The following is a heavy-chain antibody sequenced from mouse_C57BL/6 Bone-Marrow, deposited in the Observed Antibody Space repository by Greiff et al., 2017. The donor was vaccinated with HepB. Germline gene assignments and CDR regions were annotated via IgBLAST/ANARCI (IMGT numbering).Heavy chain of an antibody. CDR1: GFTFSSYG. D-gene: IGHD3-2*02. V-gene: IGHV5-6*01. Sequence: VQVVESGGDLVKPGGSLKLSCAASGFTFSSYGMSWVRQTPDKRLEWVATISSGGSYTYYPDSVKGRFTISRDNAKNTLYLQMSSLKSEDTAMYYCARRGTAQATWFAYWGQGTLVTVSA. CDR3: ARRGTAQATWFAY. J-gene: IGHJ3*01. CDR2: ISSGGSYT.